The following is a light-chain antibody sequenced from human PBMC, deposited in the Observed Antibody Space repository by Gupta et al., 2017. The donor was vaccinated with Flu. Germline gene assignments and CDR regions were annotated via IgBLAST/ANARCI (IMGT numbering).Light chain of an antibody. CDR2: AAS. V-gene: IGKV1-39*01. CDR3: QQSYGTPLT. Sequence: PSSLSASVGDRVTITCRASQSISSYLNWYQQKPGTAPKLLIYAASSLQSGVPSRFSGSGSGTDFTLTISSLQPEDFATYYCQQSYGTPLTFGPGTKLAIK. CDR1: QSISSY. J-gene: IGKJ2*01.